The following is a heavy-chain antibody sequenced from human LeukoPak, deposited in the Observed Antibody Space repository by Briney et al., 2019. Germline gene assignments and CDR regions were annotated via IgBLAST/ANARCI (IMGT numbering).Heavy chain of an antibody. J-gene: IGHJ4*02. CDR2: IYSGGNT. V-gene: IGHV3-66*04. Sequence: GGSLRLSCAASGFTFSSYGMHWVRQAPGKGLECISSIYSGGNTYYADSVKGRFTISRDDSKNTLYLQMNSLRAEDTSIYYCARREATDFYFDFWGQGILVTVSS. CDR1: GFTFSSYG. CDR3: ARREATDFYFDF. D-gene: IGHD5-12*01.